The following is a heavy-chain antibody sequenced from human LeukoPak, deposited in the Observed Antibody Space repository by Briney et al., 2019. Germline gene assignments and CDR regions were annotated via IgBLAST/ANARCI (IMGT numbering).Heavy chain of an antibody. J-gene: IGHJ3*02. Sequence: GGSLRLSCAASGFSLSSHAMSWVHQAPGKGLEWVSATSSSDAGTYYADSVRGRFTISRDNAKNSLYLQMNSLRVEDTAVYYCARSWYYDSSGPERGFDIWGQGTMVTVSS. CDR1: GFSLSSHA. CDR2: TSSSDAGT. CDR3: ARSWYYDSSGPERGFDI. D-gene: IGHD3-22*01. V-gene: IGHV3-23*01.